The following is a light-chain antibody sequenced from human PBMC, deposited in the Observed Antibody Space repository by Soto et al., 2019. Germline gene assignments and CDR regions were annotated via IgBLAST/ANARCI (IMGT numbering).Light chain of an antibody. CDR3: CSYAGSYTFG. CDR2: DVS. Sequence: QSALTQPRSVSGSPGQSVTISCTGTSSDVGHYNYVSWYQQHPGKAPKLMIYDVSKRPSGVPDRFSGSKSGNTASLTISGLQAEDEADYYCCSYAGSYTFGFGGGTNLTVL. V-gene: IGLV2-11*01. CDR1: SSDVGHYNY. J-gene: IGLJ3*02.